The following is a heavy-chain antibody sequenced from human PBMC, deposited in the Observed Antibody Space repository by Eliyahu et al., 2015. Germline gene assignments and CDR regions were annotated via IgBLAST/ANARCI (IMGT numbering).Heavy chain of an antibody. V-gene: IGHV4-59*01. CDR3: ARERVVGATTGAVLDY. J-gene: IGHJ4*02. Sequence: QVQLQESGPGLVKPSETLSLTCTVSGGSIXTYYWSWIRQPPGKGLEWIGYIYYSGXTSYNPSLKSRVTISVDTSKNQFSLKLSSVTAADTAVYYCARERVVGATTGAVLDYWGQGTLVTVSS. D-gene: IGHD1-26*01. CDR2: IYYSGXT. CDR1: GGSIXTYY.